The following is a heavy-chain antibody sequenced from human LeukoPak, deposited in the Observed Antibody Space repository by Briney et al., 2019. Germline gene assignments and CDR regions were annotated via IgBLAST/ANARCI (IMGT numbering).Heavy chain of an antibody. CDR2: ISGSGAST. Sequence: PGGSLRLSCAASGFTFSTYGMSWVRQAPGKGLEWVSSISGSGASTYYADSVKGRFTISRDNSKNTLYLQMNSLRAEDTAIYYCARNNWGTDYWGLGTLVTVSS. V-gene: IGHV3-23*01. CDR1: GFTFSTYG. CDR3: ARNNWGTDY. D-gene: IGHD1/OR15-1a*01. J-gene: IGHJ4*01.